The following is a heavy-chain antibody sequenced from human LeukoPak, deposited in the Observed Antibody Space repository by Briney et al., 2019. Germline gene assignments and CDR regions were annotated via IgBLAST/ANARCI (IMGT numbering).Heavy chain of an antibody. CDR2: IYTSGST. Sequence: SETLSLTCTVSGGSISSGSYYWSWIRQPAGKGLEWIGRIYTSGSTNYNPSLKSRVTISVDTSKNQFSLKLSSVTAADTAVYYCARAKAAAGDSYYYYYYYMDVWGKGTTVTISS. CDR3: ARAKAAAGDSYYYYYYYMDV. D-gene: IGHD6-13*01. CDR1: GGSISSGSYY. J-gene: IGHJ6*03. V-gene: IGHV4-61*02.